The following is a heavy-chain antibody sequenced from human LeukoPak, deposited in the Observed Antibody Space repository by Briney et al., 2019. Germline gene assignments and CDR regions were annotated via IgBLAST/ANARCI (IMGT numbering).Heavy chain of an antibody. CDR2: IRYDGTNK. CDR3: ARGTGYCSSTSCYEGIDY. Sequence: GGSLRLSCAASGFTFSTYGMHWVRQAPGKGLEWVAYIRYDGTNKHYADSVKGRFTISRDNAKNSLYLQMNSLRAEDTAVYYCARGTGYCSSTSCYEGIDYWGQGTLVTVSS. D-gene: IGHD2-2*01. CDR1: GFTFSTYG. J-gene: IGHJ4*02. V-gene: IGHV3-30*02.